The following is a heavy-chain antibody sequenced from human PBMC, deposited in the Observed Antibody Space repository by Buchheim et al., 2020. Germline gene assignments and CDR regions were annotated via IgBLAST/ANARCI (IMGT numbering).Heavy chain of an antibody. D-gene: IGHD4-17*01. Sequence: QVQLQESGPGLVRPSGTLSLTCAVSGGSISSYNWWSWIRQPPGKGLEWLGEIYHSGSTNYNPSLKSRVTISMDKSKNQFSIRLNSVTAADTAVYYCTRSGDYAPYFDYCGQGTL. J-gene: IGHJ4*02. V-gene: IGHV4-4*02. CDR3: TRSGDYAPYFDY. CDR2: IYHSGST. CDR1: GGSISSYNW.